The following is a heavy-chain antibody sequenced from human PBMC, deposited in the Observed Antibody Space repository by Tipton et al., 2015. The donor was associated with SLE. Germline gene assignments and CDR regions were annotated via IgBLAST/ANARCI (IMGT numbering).Heavy chain of an antibody. J-gene: IGHJ4*02. V-gene: IGHV4-34*01. D-gene: IGHD1-26*01. CDR1: GGSFSGSY. CDR3: ARGPGQWEFFDS. CDR2: INHRGST. Sequence: LRLSCTVYGGSFSGSYWRWIRQPPGKGLECIGEINHRGSTNCNPSLESRVTISVDTSKNQFSLKVTSVTAADTAVYYCARGPGQWEFFDSWGQGTLVTVSS.